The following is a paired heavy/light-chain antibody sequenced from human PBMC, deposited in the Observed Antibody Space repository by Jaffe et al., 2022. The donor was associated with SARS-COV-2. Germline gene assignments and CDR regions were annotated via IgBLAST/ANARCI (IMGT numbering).Light chain of an antibody. CDR1: QSIDSW. J-gene: IGKJ1*01. Sequence: DIQMTQSPSTLSASVGDRLTITCRASQSIDSWLAWYQQKPGKAPNLLIYTASILESGVPSRFSGSGSGTDFTLTISSLQPDDFATYYCQQYKSYPRTFGQGTKVEIK. CDR3: QQYKSYPRT. CDR2: TAS. V-gene: IGKV1-5*03.
Heavy chain of an antibody. J-gene: IGHJ4*02. CDR3: VRDWGNGYNF. V-gene: IGHV3-74*01. Sequence: EVQLVESGGGLVQPGGSLRLSCAASGFTFSNYWMHWVRQAPGKGLVWVSRIRTDGTNIDYAASVKGRFTISRDNAKNTLYLQMNSLRVEDTAVYYCVRDWGNGYNFWGQGTLVTVSS. D-gene: IGHD5-12*01. CDR1: GFTFSNYW. CDR2: IRTDGTNI.